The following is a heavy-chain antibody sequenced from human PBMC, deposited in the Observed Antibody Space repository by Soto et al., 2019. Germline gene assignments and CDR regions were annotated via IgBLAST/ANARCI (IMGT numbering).Heavy chain of an antibody. J-gene: IGHJ4*02. Sequence: QVQLVQSGAEEKKPGASVKVSCKASGYTFTSYAMHWVRQAPGQRLEWMGWINAGNGNTKYSQKFQGRVTITRDTSASTAYMELSSLRSEDTAVYYCARALRRRATFDYWGQGTLVTVSS. CDR2: INAGNGNT. CDR1: GYTFTSYA. CDR3: ARALRRRATFDY. V-gene: IGHV1-3*05.